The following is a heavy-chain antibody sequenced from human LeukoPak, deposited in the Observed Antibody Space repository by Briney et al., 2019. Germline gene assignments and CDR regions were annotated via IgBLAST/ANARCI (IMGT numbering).Heavy chain of an antibody. J-gene: IGHJ4*02. CDR3: ARESTEERPGC. Sequence: GGSLRLSCAASGFTISDYWMSWVRQAPGKGLEWVANMNQDGSDKNYVDSVKGRFTISRDDAKNSLHLQMNSLRAEDTAVYYCARESTEERPGCWGQGTLVTVSS. V-gene: IGHV3-7*01. D-gene: IGHD1-1*01. CDR1: GFTISDYW. CDR2: MNQDGSDK.